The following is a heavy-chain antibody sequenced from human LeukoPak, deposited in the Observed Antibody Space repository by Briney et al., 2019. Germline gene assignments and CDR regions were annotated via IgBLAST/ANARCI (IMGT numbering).Heavy chain of an antibody. J-gene: IGHJ4*02. CDR3: ARPIYYYDSSGFFDY. D-gene: IGHD3-22*01. CDR2: IYPGDSDT. Sequence: GESLKISCKGSGYSFTSCWIGWVRQMPGKGLEWMGIIYPGDSDTRYSPSFQGQVTISADKSISTAYLQWSSLKASDTAMYYCARPIYYYDSSGFFDYWGQGTLVTVSS. V-gene: IGHV5-51*01. CDR1: GYSFTSCW.